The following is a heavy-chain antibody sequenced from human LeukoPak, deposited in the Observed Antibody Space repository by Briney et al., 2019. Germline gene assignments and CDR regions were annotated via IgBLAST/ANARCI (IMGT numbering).Heavy chain of an antibody. CDR3: AREARVGGALQY. J-gene: IGHJ4*02. CDR2: INPDGSIR. V-gene: IGHV3-74*03. Sequence: GGSLRLSCAASGLTFSTYWMHWVCQAPGKGLAWVARINPDGSIRTYANSVQGRVTISRDTAKDTLFLQMNSLRAEDTAVYYCAREARVGGALQYWGQGTPVTVSS. CDR1: GLTFSTYW. D-gene: IGHD1-26*01.